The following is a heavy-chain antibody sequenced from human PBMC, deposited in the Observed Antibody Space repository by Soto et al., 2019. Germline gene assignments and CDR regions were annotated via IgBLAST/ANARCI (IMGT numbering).Heavy chain of an antibody. CDR3: ARLSRSRWPIDY. CDR1: GGTISSGGYY. D-gene: IGHD6-19*01. Sequence: SETLSLTCTVSGGTISSGGYYWNWIRQHPGKGLEWIGYTYYSGNTYYNPALNRRVTVSADTSKNQFPLKLSSVPTADTPVYYCARLSRSRWPIDYWGQGTLVTVSS. CDR2: TYYSGNT. J-gene: IGHJ4*02. V-gene: IGHV4-31*03.